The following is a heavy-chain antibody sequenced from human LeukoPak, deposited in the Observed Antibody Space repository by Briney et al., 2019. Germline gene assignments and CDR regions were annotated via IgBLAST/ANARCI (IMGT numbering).Heavy chain of an antibody. V-gene: IGHV4-59*12. CDR1: GGSISSYY. Sequence: SETLSLTCTVSGGSISSYYWSWIRQPPGKGLEWIGYIYYSGTTNYNPSLKSRVTISVDTSKNQFSLKLSSVTAADTAVYYCARGPAMVFYYYYGMDVWGQGTTVTVSS. J-gene: IGHJ6*02. D-gene: IGHD5-18*01. CDR3: ARGPAMVFYYYYGMDV. CDR2: IYYSGTT.